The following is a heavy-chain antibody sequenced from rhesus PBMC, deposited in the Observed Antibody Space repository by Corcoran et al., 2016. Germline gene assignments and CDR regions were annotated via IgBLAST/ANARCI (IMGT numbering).Heavy chain of an antibody. D-gene: IGHD3-34*01. CDR1: GGSISDDYY. J-gene: IGHJ4*01. CDR2: IYCSDGGT. Sequence: QVQLQESGPGLVKPSETLSLTCAVSGGSISDDYYWSWIRQPPGKGLEWIGYIYCSDGGTNYNPSLKNRVTISIDTSKNQFSLELSSVTAADTAVYYCAREGVAVFDYWGQGVLVTVSS. CDR3: AREGVAVFDY. V-gene: IGHV4-106*01.